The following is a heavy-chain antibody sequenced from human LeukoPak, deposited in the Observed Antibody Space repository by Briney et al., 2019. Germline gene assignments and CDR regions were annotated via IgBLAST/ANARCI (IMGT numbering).Heavy chain of an antibody. Sequence: SETLSLICAVYGESLGANYWRWIRQSPGKGLEWIAEINHRGDTNYNPSVKSRVTLSIETSKHQFSLKVRSLTAADTAVYYCAIGPKIIATGFFDFRGQGALVTVSS. J-gene: IGHJ4*03. CDR1: GESLGANY. D-gene: IGHD1-1*01. CDR2: INHRGDT. CDR3: AIGPKIIATGFFDF. V-gene: IGHV4-34*01.